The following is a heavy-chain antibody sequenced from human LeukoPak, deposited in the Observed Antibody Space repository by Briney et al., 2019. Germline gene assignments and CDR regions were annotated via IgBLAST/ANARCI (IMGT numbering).Heavy chain of an antibody. CDR1: GYTLTELS. CDR2: FDPEDGET. J-gene: IGHJ4*02. Sequence: ASVKVSCKVSGYTLTELSMHWVRQAPGKGLEWMGGFDPEDGETIYAQKFQGRVTMTEDTSTDTAYMELSSLRSEDTAVYYCATNWGMLYSDSSGYYGYWGQGTLVTVSS. CDR3: ATNWGMLYSDSSGYYGY. V-gene: IGHV1-24*01. D-gene: IGHD3-22*01.